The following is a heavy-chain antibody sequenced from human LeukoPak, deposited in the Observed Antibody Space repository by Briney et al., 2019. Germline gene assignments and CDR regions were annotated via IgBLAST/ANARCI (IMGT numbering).Heavy chain of an antibody. CDR1: GFTFSNAW. D-gene: IGHD2-21*01. V-gene: IGHV3-15*07. CDR2: IKSKTDGGTT. J-gene: IGHJ4*02. Sequence: GGSLRLFCAASGFTFSNAWMNWVRQAPGKGLEWVGRIKSKTDGGTTDYAAPVKGRLTISRDDSKNTLYLQMNSLKTEDTAVYYCVTDLVIKGYFDYWGQGALVTVSS. CDR3: VTDLVIKGYFDY.